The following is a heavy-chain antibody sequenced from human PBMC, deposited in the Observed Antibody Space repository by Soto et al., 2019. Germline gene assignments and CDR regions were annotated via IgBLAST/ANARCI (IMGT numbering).Heavy chain of an antibody. Sequence: QVQLVQSGAELKKPESSVKVSCKAPGGTFSTYAISWVRQAPGQGLEWMGGIIPMFGRANYAQRFQDRVTITADESTNTVYMELSSLRSEDTAVYFCASGIQLWLRRINNGYSGWGQGTLVTVSS. V-gene: IGHV1-69*12. D-gene: IGHD5-18*01. CDR2: IIPMFGRA. CDR3: ASGIQLWLRRINNGYSG. J-gene: IGHJ4*02. CDR1: GGTFSTYA.